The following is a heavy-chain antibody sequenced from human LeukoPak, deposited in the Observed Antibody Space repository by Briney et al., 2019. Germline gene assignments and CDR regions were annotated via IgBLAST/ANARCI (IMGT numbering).Heavy chain of an antibody. V-gene: IGHV3-33*01. CDR3: ARLRGSYFDN. CDR1: GLSFSSHG. CDR2: IWFDGSNE. D-gene: IGHD3-10*01. Sequence: GRSLRLSCAASGLSFSSHGMLWARQAPGKGLEWVALIWFDGSNEYYADSVKGRFTISRDNSKNTLYLQMNSLRVEDTAVYYCARLRGSYFDNWGQGTLVTVSS. J-gene: IGHJ4*02.